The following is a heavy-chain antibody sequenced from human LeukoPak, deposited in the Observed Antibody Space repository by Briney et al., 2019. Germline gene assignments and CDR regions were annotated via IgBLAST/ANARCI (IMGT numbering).Heavy chain of an antibody. CDR2: INFRGGHT. D-gene: IGHD2-15*01. CDR1: GYTFISYY. CDR3: ARDLGLCSGGSCYSFDP. Sequence: ASVKVSCKASGYTFISYYMHWVRQAPGQWLEWMGIINFRGGHTSYAQNFQGRVAMTGDTSTCTVYMELSSLRSEDTAVYYCARDLGLCSGGSCYSFDPWGQGTLVTVSS. J-gene: IGHJ5*02. V-gene: IGHV1-46*01.